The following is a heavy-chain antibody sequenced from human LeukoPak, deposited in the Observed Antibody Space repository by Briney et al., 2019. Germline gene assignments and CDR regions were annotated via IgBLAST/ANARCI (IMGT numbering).Heavy chain of an antibody. V-gene: IGHV5-51*01. CDR3: ARTYYYGSGTRYWFDP. D-gene: IGHD3-10*01. CDR2: IYPGDSDT. Sequence: GESLKISCKGSGYSFTSYWIGWVRQMPGKGLEWMGIIYPGDSDTRYRPSFQGQVTISADKSISTAYLQWSSLKASDTAMYYCARTYYYGSGTRYWFDPWGQGTLVTVSS. CDR1: GYSFTSYW. J-gene: IGHJ5*02.